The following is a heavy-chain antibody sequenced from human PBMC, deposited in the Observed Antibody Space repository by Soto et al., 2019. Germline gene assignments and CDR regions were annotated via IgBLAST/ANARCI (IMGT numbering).Heavy chain of an antibody. Sequence: PGESLKISCKGSGYSFTSYWISWVRQMPGQGLEWMGRIDPSDSYTNYSPSFQGHVTISADKSISTAYLQWSSLRASDTAMYYCARHSNQLLGFDYWGQGTLVTVSS. CDR1: GYSFTSYW. CDR3: ARHSNQLLGFDY. D-gene: IGHD2-2*01. V-gene: IGHV5-10-1*01. CDR2: IDPSDSYT. J-gene: IGHJ4*02.